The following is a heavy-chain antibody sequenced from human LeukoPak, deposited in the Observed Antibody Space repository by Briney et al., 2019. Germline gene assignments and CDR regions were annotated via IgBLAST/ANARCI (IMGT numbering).Heavy chain of an antibody. V-gene: IGHV3-23*01. D-gene: IGHD6-6*01. Sequence: GGSLRLSCEASGFTFSSYAMSWVRQAPGKGLEWVSVISGSGDTTYYADSVRGRFTISRDNSKNTLYLQMNSLRAEDTAVYYCAKEQSSSGFFDYWGQGTLVTVSS. CDR1: GFTFSSYA. CDR3: AKEQSSSGFFDY. J-gene: IGHJ4*02. CDR2: ISGSGDTT.